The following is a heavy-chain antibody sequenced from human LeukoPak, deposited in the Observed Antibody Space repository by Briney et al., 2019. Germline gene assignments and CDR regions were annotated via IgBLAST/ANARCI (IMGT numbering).Heavy chain of an antibody. V-gene: IGHV3-33*01. CDR3: ARDPGEQWLIADSRIGAFDI. CDR2: IWYDGSNK. J-gene: IGHJ3*02. Sequence: GRSLRLSCAASGFTFSSYGMHWVRQAPGKGLEWAAVIWYDGSNKYYADSVKGRFTISRDNSKNTLYLQMNSLRAEDTAVYYCARDPGEQWLIADSRIGAFDIWGQGTMVTVSS. D-gene: IGHD6-19*01. CDR1: GFTFSSYG.